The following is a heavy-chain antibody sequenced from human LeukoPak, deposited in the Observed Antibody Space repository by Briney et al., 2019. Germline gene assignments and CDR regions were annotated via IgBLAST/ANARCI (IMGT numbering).Heavy chain of an antibody. D-gene: IGHD7-27*01. CDR1: GFTFSSYS. V-gene: IGHV3-48*01. J-gene: IGHJ4*02. CDR2: ISSGSGTI. CDR3: ARDNWGSFDY. Sequence: QPGGSLRLSCAASGFTFSSYSMNWGRQAPGKGLEWLSYISSGSGTIYYADSVKGRFTISRDNAKNSVYLQMNSLRAEDTAVYYCARDNWGSFDYWGQGVLITISS.